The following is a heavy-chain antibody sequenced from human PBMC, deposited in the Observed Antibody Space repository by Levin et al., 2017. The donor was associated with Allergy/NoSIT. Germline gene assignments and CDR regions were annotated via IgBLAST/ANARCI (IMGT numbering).Heavy chain of an antibody. Sequence: SETLSLTCTVSGGSMSRYYWSWIRQPPGKGLEWIGYIYYSGSTTYIPSLRSRLTISVDMSKNQFSLKLISVTAADTAVYYCARGTWHFDYWGQGTLVTVSS. J-gene: IGHJ4*02. V-gene: IGHV4-59*08. D-gene: IGHD3/OR15-3a*01. CDR2: IYYSGST. CDR3: ARGTWHFDY. CDR1: GGSMSRYY.